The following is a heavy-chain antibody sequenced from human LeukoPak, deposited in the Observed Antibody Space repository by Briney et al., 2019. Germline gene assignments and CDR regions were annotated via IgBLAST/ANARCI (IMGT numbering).Heavy chain of an antibody. J-gene: IGHJ4*02. V-gene: IGHV3-21*01. CDR2: ISSSGSYI. D-gene: IGHD6-6*01. CDR1: GFTVSTKY. CDR3: ARGATYSSSSPDY. Sequence: PGGSLRLSCAASGFTVSTKYMSWVRQAPGKGLEWVSAISSSGSYIYYADSVKGRFTISRDNAKNSLYLQMNSLRAEDTAVYYCARGATYSSSSPDYWGQGTLVTVSS.